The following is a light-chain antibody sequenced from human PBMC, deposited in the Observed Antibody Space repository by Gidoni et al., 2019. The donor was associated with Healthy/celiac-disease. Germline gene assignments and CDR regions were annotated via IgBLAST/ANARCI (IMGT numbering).Light chain of an antibody. CDR3: QQSYSTPPYT. V-gene: IGKV1-39*01. Sequence: DIQMTQSPSSLSASVGDRVTITCRASQSISSYLNWYQQKPGKAHKILIYAASSLQSGVLSRFSGSGSGTDFTLTISSLQPEDFATYYCQQSYSTPPYTFGQGTKLEIK. J-gene: IGKJ2*01. CDR2: AAS. CDR1: QSISSY.